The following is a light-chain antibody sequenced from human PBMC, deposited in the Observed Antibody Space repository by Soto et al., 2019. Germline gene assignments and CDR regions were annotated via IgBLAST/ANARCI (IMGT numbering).Light chain of an antibody. J-gene: IGLJ1*01. V-gene: IGLV2-14*01. CDR3: SSYTSSSTPYV. Sequence: QSALTQPASVSGSPGQSLTISCTGTSSDVGGYSYVSWYQQHPGKAPKLMIYEVSNRPSGVSNRFSGSKSGNTASLTISGLQAEDEADYYCSSYTSSSTPYVFGTGTKLTVL. CDR2: EVS. CDR1: SSDVGGYSY.